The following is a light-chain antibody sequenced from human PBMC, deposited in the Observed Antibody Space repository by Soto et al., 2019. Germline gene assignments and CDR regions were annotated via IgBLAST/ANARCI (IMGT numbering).Light chain of an antibody. CDR3: CSYAGTYTYV. CDR1: DTNIGFYNF. Sequence: SALTQPRSVSGSPGHSVTISCTGTDTNIGFYNFVSWYQQHPDKAPHLVIYDVNKRPSGVPDRFSGSKSGKTASLTISGLQADDEADYFCCSYAGTYTYVFGTGTKVTVL. CDR2: DVN. J-gene: IGLJ1*01. V-gene: IGLV2-11*01.